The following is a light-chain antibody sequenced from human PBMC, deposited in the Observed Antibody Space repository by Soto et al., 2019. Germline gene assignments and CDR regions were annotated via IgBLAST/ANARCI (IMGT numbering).Light chain of an antibody. V-gene: IGKV3-15*01. CDR2: GAS. J-gene: IGKJ3*01. CDR3: QQYNNWPPFT. Sequence: EIVMTQSPATLSVSPGERATLSCRASQSVSSNLAWYQQQPGRAPRLLIYGASTRATGIPARFSGSGSGTEFTLTISSLQSEDFAVYYCQQYNNWPPFTFGPGTKVDIK. CDR1: QSVSSN.